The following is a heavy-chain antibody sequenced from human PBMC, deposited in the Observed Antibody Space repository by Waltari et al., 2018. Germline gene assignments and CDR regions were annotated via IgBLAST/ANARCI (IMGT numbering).Heavy chain of an antibody. J-gene: IGHJ3*02. CDR2: ISRSGSTI. CDR1: GFTFSSYE. CDR3: ARVGYGAKAGAFDI. V-gene: IGHV3-48*03. D-gene: IGHD4-17*01. Sequence: EVQLVASGGGLVQPGGSLRLSCATSGFTFSSYEMNWVRQAPGKGLEWVSYISRSGSTIYYADSVKGRFTISRDNAQNSLYLQMNSLRAEDTAFYYCARVGYGAKAGAFDIWGQGTMVTVSS.